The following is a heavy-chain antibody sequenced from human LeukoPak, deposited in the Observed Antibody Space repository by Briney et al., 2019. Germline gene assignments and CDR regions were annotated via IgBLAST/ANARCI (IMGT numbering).Heavy chain of an antibody. Sequence: GGSLRLSCAASGFTFGNYDFNWVRQGPGKGLEWVSAISTAGTFIYYADSVKGRFTISRDNSKNTLFLQMNSLKAEDTALYYCAKESGYSSGWDYFDSWGHGTLVTVSS. J-gene: IGHJ4*01. V-gene: IGHV3-23*01. CDR3: AKESGYSSGWDYFDS. CDR2: ISTAGTFI. D-gene: IGHD3-10*01. CDR1: GFTFGNYD.